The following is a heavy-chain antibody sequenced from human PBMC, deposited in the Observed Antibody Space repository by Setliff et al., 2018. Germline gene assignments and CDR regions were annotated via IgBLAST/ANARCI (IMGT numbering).Heavy chain of an antibody. CDR1: GYTFAESI. Sequence: ASVKVSCKASGYTFAESIVSWVRQAPGQGLEWMGWIGVYTGHTSFAQKFEDRVSMSTDKSTNMAYMELRGLTSNDTAVYYCLRLVRYCSRTTCQRTLGDEVWGQGTLVTVSS. CDR3: LRLVRYCSRTTCQRTLGDEV. CDR2: IGVYTGHT. J-gene: IGHJ4*02. V-gene: IGHV1-18*04. D-gene: IGHD2-8*01.